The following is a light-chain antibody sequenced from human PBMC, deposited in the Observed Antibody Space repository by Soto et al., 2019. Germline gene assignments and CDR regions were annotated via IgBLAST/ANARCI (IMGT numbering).Light chain of an antibody. J-gene: IGKJ1*01. CDR3: QNYFIAPRT. Sequence: DIQMTQSPSSLSASVGDRVTITCRASQGISNYLAWYQQKPGKIPKLLIYGASTLPSGVPSRFSGGGSGTDFTLTISSLQPEDVATYYCQNYFIAPRTFGQGTKVEVK. V-gene: IGKV1-27*01. CDR2: GAS. CDR1: QGISNY.